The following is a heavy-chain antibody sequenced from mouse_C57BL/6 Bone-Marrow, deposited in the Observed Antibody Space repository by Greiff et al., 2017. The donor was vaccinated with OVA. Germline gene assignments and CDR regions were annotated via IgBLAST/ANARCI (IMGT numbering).Heavy chain of an antibody. CDR2: IDPSDSYT. V-gene: IGHV1-59*01. CDR1: GYTFTSYW. J-gene: IGHJ2*01. CDR3: ARECITTVTEGVFDY. D-gene: IGHD1-1*01. Sequence: VQLQQPGAELVRPGTSVKLSCKASGYTFTSYWMHWVKQRPGQGLEWIGVIDPSDSYTNYNQKFKGKATLTVDTSSSTAYMQLSSLTSEDSAVYYCARECITTVTEGVFDYWGQGTTLTVSS.